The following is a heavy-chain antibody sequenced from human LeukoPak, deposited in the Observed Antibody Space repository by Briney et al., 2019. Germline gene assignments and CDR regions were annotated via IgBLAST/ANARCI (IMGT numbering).Heavy chain of an antibody. V-gene: IGHV3-30*03. CDR1: GFTFSSYG. Sequence: GGSLRLSCAASGFTFSSYGMQWVRQAPGKGLEWVGVISYDGNNKYYADSVKGRFTISRDNSKNTLYLQMNSLRAEDTAVYCCARVPTRGSVGGMFGYWGQGTLVTVSS. CDR2: ISYDGNNK. CDR3: ARVPTRGSVGGMFGY. J-gene: IGHJ4*02. D-gene: IGHD6-19*01.